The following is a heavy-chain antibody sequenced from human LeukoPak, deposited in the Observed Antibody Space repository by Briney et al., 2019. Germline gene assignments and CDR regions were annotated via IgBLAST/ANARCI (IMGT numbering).Heavy chain of an antibody. CDR2: IKPNSGDT. CDR1: GYTFTGYY. D-gene: IGHD3-3*02. CDR3: ASGRTIFYYYMDV. Sequence: GESLKVSCKASGYTFTGYYLHWVRQAPGQGLEWMGWIKPNSGDTNYAQKFQGRVTMTRDTSISTVYMELSRLRSDDTAVYFCASGRTIFYYYMDVWGKGTTVTVSS. V-gene: IGHV1-2*02. J-gene: IGHJ6*03.